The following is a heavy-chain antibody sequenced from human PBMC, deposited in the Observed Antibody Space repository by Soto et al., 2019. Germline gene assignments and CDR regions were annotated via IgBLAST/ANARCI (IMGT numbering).Heavy chain of an antibody. J-gene: IGHJ4*02. V-gene: IGHV3-30*18. Sequence: QVQLVESGGGVVQPGRSLRLSCAASGFTFSSYGMHWVRQAPGKGLEWVAVISYDGSNKYYADSVKGRFTISRDNSKNTLYLQMNSLRAEDMAVYYCAKARPSITMVRGVIIPRYFDYWGQGTLVTVSS. CDR3: AKARPSITMVRGVIIPRYFDY. D-gene: IGHD3-10*01. CDR2: ISYDGSNK. CDR1: GFTFSSYG.